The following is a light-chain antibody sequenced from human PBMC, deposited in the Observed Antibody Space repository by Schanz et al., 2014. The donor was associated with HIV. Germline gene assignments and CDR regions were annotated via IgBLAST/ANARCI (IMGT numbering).Light chain of an antibody. Sequence: QSALTQPASVSGSLGQSITISCTGTSSNVGGYDYVSWYQQHPGKAPKLIIYDVSNRPSGISYRFSGSKSGSTASLTVSGLQPEDEADYYCSSFAGSNIPWVFGGGTKVTVL. CDR3: SSFAGSNIPWV. J-gene: IGLJ3*02. CDR1: SSNVGGYDY. V-gene: IGLV2-14*03. CDR2: DVS.